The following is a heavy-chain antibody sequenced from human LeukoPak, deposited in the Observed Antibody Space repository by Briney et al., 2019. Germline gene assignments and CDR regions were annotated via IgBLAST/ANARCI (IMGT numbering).Heavy chain of an antibody. D-gene: IGHD3-22*01. Sequence: GGSLRLSCAVSGITLSNYGMSWVRLAPGNGLEWVAGISGSGGRTNYADSVKGRFTISRDNAKNTLYLQMNSLRAEDTAVYFCAKRGVVIRVILVGFHKEAYYFDSWGQGALVTVSS. CDR2: ISGSGGRT. J-gene: IGHJ4*02. V-gene: IGHV3-23*01. CDR1: GITLSNYG. CDR3: AKRGVVIRVILVGFHKEAYYFDS.